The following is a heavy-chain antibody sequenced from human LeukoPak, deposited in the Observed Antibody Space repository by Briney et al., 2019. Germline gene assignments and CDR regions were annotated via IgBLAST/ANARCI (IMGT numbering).Heavy chain of an antibody. CDR1: GFTFDDYA. Sequence: PGRSLRLSCAASGFTFDDYAMHWVRQAPGKGLEWVSGISWNSGSIGYADSVKGRFTISRDNAKNSLYLQMNSLRAEDTALYYCAKDMGVGQQLAYDYWGQGTLVTVSS. D-gene: IGHD6-13*01. V-gene: IGHV3-9*01. CDR2: ISWNSGSI. CDR3: AKDMGVGQQLAYDY. J-gene: IGHJ4*02.